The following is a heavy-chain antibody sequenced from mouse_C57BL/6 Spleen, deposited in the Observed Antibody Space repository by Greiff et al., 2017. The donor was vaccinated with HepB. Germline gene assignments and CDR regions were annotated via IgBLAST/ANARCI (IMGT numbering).Heavy chain of an antibody. J-gene: IGHJ1*03. D-gene: IGHD1-1*01. CDR2: IYPGDGDT. CDR1: GYAFSSYW. CDR3: SRTYYYGSSWGYFDV. Sequence: VQLQQSGAELVKPGVSVKISCKASGYAFSSYWMNWVKQRPGKGLEWIGQIYPGDGDTNYNGKFKGKATLTADKSSSTAYMQLSSLTSEDSAVYFWSRTYYYGSSWGYFDVWGTGTTVTVSS. V-gene: IGHV1-80*01.